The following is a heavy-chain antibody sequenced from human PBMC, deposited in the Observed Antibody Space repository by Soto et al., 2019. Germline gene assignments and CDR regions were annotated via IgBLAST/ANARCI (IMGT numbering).Heavy chain of an antibody. V-gene: IGHV1-58*02. D-gene: IGHD3-3*01. CDR1: GFTFTSSA. Sequence: SVKVSCKASGFTFTSSAMQRVRQARGQRLEWIGWIVVGSGNTNYAQRFQERVTITRDMSTSTAYMELSSLRSEDTAVYYCAAGLHYDFWSGYPKYYYMDVWGKGTTVTVSS. CDR2: IVVGSGNT. J-gene: IGHJ6*03. CDR3: AAGLHYDFWSGYPKYYYMDV.